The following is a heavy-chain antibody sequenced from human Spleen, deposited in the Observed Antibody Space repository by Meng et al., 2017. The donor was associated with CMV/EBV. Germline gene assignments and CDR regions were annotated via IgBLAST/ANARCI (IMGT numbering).Heavy chain of an antibody. CDR3: ARYCSSTSCYTEARWFDP. CDR2: IYHSGST. J-gene: IGHJ5*02. Sequence: SISSSNWWSGVRQPPGKGLEWIGEIYHSGSTNYNPSLKSRVTISVDKSKNQLSLKLSSVTAADTAVYYCARYCSSTSCYTEARWFDPWGQGTLVTVSS. D-gene: IGHD2-2*02. V-gene: IGHV4-4*02. CDR1: SISSSNW.